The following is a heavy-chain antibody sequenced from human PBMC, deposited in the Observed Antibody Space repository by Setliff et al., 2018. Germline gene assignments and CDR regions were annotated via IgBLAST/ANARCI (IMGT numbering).Heavy chain of an antibody. CDR2: IYTRGST. J-gene: IGHJ4*02. CDR1: GGSINEANYY. CDR3: ARARSLDFDY. Sequence: PSETLSLTCTVSGGSINEANYYWSWIRQPAGKGLEWIGHIYTRGSTNYNPSLRSRVSISVDTSKNHFSLRLSSVAATDTAVYYCARARSLDFDYWGQGMLVTVSS. V-gene: IGHV4-61*09.